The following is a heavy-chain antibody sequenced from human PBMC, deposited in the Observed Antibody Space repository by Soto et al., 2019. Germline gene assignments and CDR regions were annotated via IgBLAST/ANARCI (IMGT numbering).Heavy chain of an antibody. D-gene: IGHD3-10*01. J-gene: IGHJ4*02. CDR2: INHSGST. CDR3: ARGQREPGYYYGSGRPYYFDY. Sequence: SETLSLTCAVYGGSFSGYYWSWIRQPPGKGLEWIGEINHSGSTNYNPSLKSRVTISVDTSKNQFSRKLSSVTAADTAVYYCARGQREPGYYYGSGRPYYFDYWGQGTLVTVSS. CDR1: GGSFSGYY. V-gene: IGHV4-34*01.